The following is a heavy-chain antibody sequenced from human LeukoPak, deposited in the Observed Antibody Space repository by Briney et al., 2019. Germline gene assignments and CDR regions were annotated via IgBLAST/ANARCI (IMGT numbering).Heavy chain of an antibody. V-gene: IGHV4-34*01. CDR1: GGSFSGYY. CDR3: ARRPTGYCSGGSCYSYNWFDP. CDR2: INHSGST. Sequence: SETLSLTCAVYGGSFSGYYWSWIRQPPGTGLEWIGEINHSGSTNYNPSLKSRVTISVDTSMNQFSLKLSSVTAADTAVYYCARRPTGYCSGGSCYSYNWFDPWGQGTLVTVSS. D-gene: IGHD2-15*01. J-gene: IGHJ5*02.